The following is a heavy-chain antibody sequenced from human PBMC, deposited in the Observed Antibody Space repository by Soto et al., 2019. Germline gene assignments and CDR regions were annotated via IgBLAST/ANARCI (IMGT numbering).Heavy chain of an antibody. Sequence: SETLSLTCTVSGASISSNTYYWASIRRPPGKGLECIGSFYYDGSTYYNPSLKRRLTISVDTSNNQFSLKLSPVTAADTAVYYCARGGVDSYDSSASYSAPNCVGYRGQGTLVTVHS. V-gene: IGHV4-39*07. CDR3: ARGGVDSYDSSASYSAPNCVGY. CDR1: GASISSNTYY. D-gene: IGHD3-22*01. CDR2: FYYDGST. J-gene: IGHJ4*02.